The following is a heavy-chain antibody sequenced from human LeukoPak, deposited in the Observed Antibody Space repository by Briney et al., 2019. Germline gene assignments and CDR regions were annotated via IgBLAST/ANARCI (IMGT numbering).Heavy chain of an antibody. V-gene: IGHV1-69*04. CDR2: IIPILGLA. CDR3: ARCPDYGDYDYYGMDV. D-gene: IGHD4-17*01. CDR1: GGTFSSYA. J-gene: IGHJ6*02. Sequence: ASVKVSCKASGGTFSSYAISWVRQAPGQGLELMGRIIPILGLANYAQKFQGRVTITADKSTSTAYMELSSLRSEDTAVYYCARCPDYGDYDYYGMDVWGQGTTVTVSS.